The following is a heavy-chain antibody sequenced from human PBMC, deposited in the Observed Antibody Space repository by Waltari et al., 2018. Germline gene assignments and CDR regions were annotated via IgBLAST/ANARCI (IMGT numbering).Heavy chain of an antibody. CDR2: IKTQSDGGGAT. J-gene: IGHJ4*02. Sequence: EVQLVESGGGLVNPGGSLRLSCAASGFTFSNTWMDWVRQAAGKGLGWNARIKTQSDGGGATYYAAPVTGRFTVARDDSKNMLYLQMSSLKTEDTAMYYCTTDQGDSYTFYSFDYWGQGTLVTVSS. CDR1: GFTFSNTW. CDR3: TTDQGDSYTFYSFDY. V-gene: IGHV3-15*01. D-gene: IGHD3-16*02.